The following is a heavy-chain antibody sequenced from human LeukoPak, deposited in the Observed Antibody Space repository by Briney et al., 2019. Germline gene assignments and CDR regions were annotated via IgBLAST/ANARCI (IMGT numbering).Heavy chain of an antibody. CDR1: GFTFTRYA. D-gene: IGHD6-6*01. CDR2: ISGSGGST. CDR3: AKDPQTKQLADELYDFDY. J-gene: IGHJ4*02. Sequence: QTGGSLRLSCAASGFTFTRYAMSWVRQAPGKGLEWVSGISGSGGSTYYADSAKGRFTISRDNSKNTLYLQMNSLRAEDTAVYYCAKDPQTKQLADELYDFDYWGQGTLVTVSS. V-gene: IGHV3-23*01.